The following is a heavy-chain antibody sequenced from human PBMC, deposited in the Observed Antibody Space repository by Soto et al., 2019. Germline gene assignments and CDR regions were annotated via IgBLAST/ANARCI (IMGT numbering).Heavy chain of an antibody. J-gene: IGHJ5*02. Sequence: SETLSLTCTVSGGSISSSSYYWGWIRQPPGKGLEWIGSIYCSGSTYYNPSLKSRVTISVDTSKNQLSLKLSSVTAADTAVYYCASSLRITIFGVVIMVESASWFDPWGQGTLVTVSS. V-gene: IGHV4-39*01. D-gene: IGHD3-3*01. CDR2: IYCSGST. CDR1: GGSISSSSYY. CDR3: ASSLRITIFGVVIMVESASWFDP.